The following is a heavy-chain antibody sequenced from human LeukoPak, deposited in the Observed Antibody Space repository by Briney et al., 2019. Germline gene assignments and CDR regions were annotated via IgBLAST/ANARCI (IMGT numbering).Heavy chain of an antibody. CDR2: IQYDGSNQ. V-gene: IGHV3-30*02. D-gene: IGHD2-15*01. J-gene: IGHJ4*02. CDR3: AKDILQARYCSGGSCYLFDY. Sequence: PGGSLRLSCAASGLTFSGYGMHWVRQAPGKGLEWVAFIQYDGSNQYFADSVKGRFTISRDNSKNTLYLQMNGLRAEDTAVYYCAKDILQARYCSGGSCYLFDYWGQGTLVTVSS. CDR1: GLTFSGYG.